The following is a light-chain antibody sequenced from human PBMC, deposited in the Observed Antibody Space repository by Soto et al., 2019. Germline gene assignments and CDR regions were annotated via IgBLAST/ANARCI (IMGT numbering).Light chain of an antibody. CDR2: AAS. CDR1: HSVRSN. J-gene: IGKJ4*01. CDR3: PQYNDWPPLT. V-gene: IGKV3-15*01. Sequence: ETVMTQSPVTLSLSPGDRATLSSRAMHSVRSNLAWYQQKPGQPPSLLIYAASTRATRIPGRFSGSGSGTELTLTISSLQSEDSAVYYCPQYNDWPPLTFGGGTKVEIK.